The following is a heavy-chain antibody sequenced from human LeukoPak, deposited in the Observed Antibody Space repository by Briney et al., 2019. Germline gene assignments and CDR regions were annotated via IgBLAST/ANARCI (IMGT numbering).Heavy chain of an antibody. D-gene: IGHD3-10*01. CDR3: AKDGGRGVLDY. CDR2: IRYDGSDK. V-gene: IGHV3-30*02. Sequence: GGSPRLSCAASGFTFSTFGMHWVRQAPGEGLEWVTFIRYDGSDKYYTDSVKGRFTISRDNSRNILFLQMNSLRTEDTAVYYCAKDGGRGVLDYWGQGTLVTVSS. J-gene: IGHJ4*02. CDR1: GFTFSTFG.